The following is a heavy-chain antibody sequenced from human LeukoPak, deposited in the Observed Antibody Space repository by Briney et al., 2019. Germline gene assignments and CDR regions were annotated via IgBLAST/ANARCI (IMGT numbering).Heavy chain of an antibody. CDR2: ISSSGSTI. CDR1: GFTFSDYY. CDR3: AKVRWDNSGWYYLDN. Sequence: GGSLRLSCAASGFTFSDYYMSWIRQAPGKGLEWVSYISSSGSTIYYADSVKGRFTISRDNSKNTLYMQMNSLKLEDTAVYYCAKVRWDNSGWYYLDNWGQGTLVTVSS. D-gene: IGHD6-19*01. J-gene: IGHJ4*02. V-gene: IGHV3-11*04.